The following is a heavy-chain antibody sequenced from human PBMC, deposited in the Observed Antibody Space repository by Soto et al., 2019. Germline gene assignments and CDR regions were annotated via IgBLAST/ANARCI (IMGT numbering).Heavy chain of an antibody. D-gene: IGHD3-22*01. J-gene: IGHJ4*02. V-gene: IGHV3-11*01. CDR2: ISGSGGII. CDR3: GRDTYYDGSGYHSGGVDF. CDR1: GFTFGGFY. Sequence: QVQLVESGGGSVKPGGSLRLSCAASGFTFGGFYMGWIRQAPGRGLEWVSFISGSGGIIYLADSVKGRFAISRDNTKNSLSLQMNSLRAEDTAVYYCGRDTYYDGSGYHSGGVDFWGQGTLVTVSS.